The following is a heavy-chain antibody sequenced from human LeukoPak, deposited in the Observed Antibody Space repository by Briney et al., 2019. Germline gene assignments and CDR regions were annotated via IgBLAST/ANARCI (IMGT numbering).Heavy chain of an antibody. CDR3: ARSYDFWSGYHHYYYMDV. CDR1: GYTFTSYD. J-gene: IGHJ6*03. CDR2: MNPNSGNT. D-gene: IGHD3-3*01. Sequence: ASVKVPCKASGYTFTSYDINWVRQATGQGLEWMGWMNPNSGNTGYAQKFQGRVTMTRNTSISTAYMELSSLRSEDMAVYYCARSYDFWSGYHHYYYMDVWGKGTTVTASS. V-gene: IGHV1-8*01.